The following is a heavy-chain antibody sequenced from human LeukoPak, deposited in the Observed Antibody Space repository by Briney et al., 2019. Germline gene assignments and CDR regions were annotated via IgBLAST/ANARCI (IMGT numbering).Heavy chain of an antibody. CDR2: ISSSGSTI. CDR3: AGCSGGSCYSSWFDP. J-gene: IGHJ5*02. D-gene: IGHD2-15*01. V-gene: IGHV3-11*04. Sequence: GGSLRLSCAASGFTFSDYYMSWIRQAPGKWLEWVSYISSSGSTIYYADSVKGRFTISRDNAKNSLYLQMNSLRAEDTAVYYCAGCSGGSCYSSWFDPWGQGTLVTVSS. CDR1: GFTFSDYY.